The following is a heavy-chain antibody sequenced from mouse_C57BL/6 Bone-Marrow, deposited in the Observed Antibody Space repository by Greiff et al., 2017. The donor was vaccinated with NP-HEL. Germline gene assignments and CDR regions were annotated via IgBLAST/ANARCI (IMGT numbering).Heavy chain of an antibody. Sequence: QVQLQQSGAELVKPGASVKLSCKASGYTFTSYWMHWVKQRPGQGLEWIGMIHPNSGSTNYNEKFKSKATLTVDKSASTAYMQLSSLTSEDSAVYYCARRGLGFDYWGQGTTLTVSS. CDR1: GYTFTSYW. CDR3: ARRGLGFDY. V-gene: IGHV1-64*01. CDR2: IHPNSGST. D-gene: IGHD3-1*01. J-gene: IGHJ2*01.